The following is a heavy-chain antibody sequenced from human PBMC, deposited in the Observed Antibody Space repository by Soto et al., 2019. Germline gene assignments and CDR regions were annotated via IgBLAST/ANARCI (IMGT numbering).Heavy chain of an antibody. Sequence: QVQLQESGPGLVKPSQTLSLTCTGSGGPISSGGYYWSWIRQVPGKGLEWIGYIYYTGSAYYNPSLKSRVNISVDTSKNQFSLRLSSVTAADTAVYHCARTGGVVRVVLVSGYFELWGPGTLVTVSS. CDR2: IYYTGSA. J-gene: IGHJ2*01. CDR1: GGPISSGGYY. V-gene: IGHV4-31*03. D-gene: IGHD3-3*01. CDR3: ARTGGVVRVVLVSGYFEL.